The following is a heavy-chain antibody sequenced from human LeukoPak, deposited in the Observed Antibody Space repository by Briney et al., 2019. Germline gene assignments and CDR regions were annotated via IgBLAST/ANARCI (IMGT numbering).Heavy chain of an antibody. CDR1: GGSISSGTYY. CDR3: ARRRDFGIFIVEGDAFDI. J-gene: IGHJ3*02. V-gene: IGHV4-61*02. Sequence: NASETLSLTCTVSGGSISSGTYYWTWIRQPAGKGLEWIGRIYSSGSTSYNPSLDSRVRISIDTSKNQFSLKLSSVTAADTAVYYCARRRDFGIFIVEGDAFDIWGHGTMVTVSS. CDR2: IYSSGST. D-gene: IGHD3-9*01.